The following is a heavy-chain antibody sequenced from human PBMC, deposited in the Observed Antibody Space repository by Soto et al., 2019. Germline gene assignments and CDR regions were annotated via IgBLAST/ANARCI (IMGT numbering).Heavy chain of an antibody. V-gene: IGHV3-64D*06. CDR2: VSTSGRST. J-gene: IGHJ4*02. CDR1: GFIFSEST. CDR3: VKQAHGLDGVAFDY. Sequence: SCSASGFIFSESTIYWVRQVPGKGLEAISAVSTSGRSTYYADPVKDRFTISRDNSKNTLFLQTGSLRPEDTAIYYCVKQAHGLDGVAFDYWGQGTQVTVSS. D-gene: IGHD2-15*01.